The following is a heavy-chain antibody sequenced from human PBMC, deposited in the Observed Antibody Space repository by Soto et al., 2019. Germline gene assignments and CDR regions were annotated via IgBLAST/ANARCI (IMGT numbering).Heavy chain of an antibody. CDR1: VFAFSNYA. Sequence: VGSLRLSCASSVFAFSNYAMHCVRHAPGKWLEWVSSISTSIDATYYADSVKGRLTISRDDSKNTLYLQMNSLGAEDSAVYYCAKDRTVEDRNFQYWGQGTQVSVSS. CDR3: AKDRTVEDRNFQY. CDR2: ISTSIDAT. V-gene: IGHV3-23*01. J-gene: IGHJ4*02. D-gene: IGHD4-17*01.